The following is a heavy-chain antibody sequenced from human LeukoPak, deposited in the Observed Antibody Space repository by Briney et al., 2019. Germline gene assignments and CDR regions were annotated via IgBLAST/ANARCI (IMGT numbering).Heavy chain of an antibody. J-gene: IGHJ3*02. CDR1: GGSISSGGYY. CDR2: IYYSGST. V-gene: IGHV4-31*03. CDR3: ASNGDAYGDYPADAFDI. D-gene: IGHD4-17*01. Sequence: TLSLTCTVSGGSISSGGYYWSWIREHPGKGLEWIGYIYYSGSTYYNPSLKSRVTISVDTSKNQFSLKLSSVTAADTAVYYCASNGDAYGDYPADAFDIWGQGTMVTVSS.